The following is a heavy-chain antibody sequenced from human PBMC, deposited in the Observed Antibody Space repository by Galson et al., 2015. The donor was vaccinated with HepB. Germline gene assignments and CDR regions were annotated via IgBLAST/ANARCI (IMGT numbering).Heavy chain of an antibody. CDR1: GFTFSGYA. V-gene: IGHV3-73*01. Sequence: SLRLSCAASGFTFSGYAIHWVRQTSGKGLEWVGRIGSKAINYETTYTSAVKGRFTISRDDSKKTAFLQMNTLKTEDTDVYYCVRLGDISGYSIAWGQGTLVTVSS. CDR3: VRLGDISGYSIA. J-gene: IGHJ5*02. D-gene: IGHD1-26*01. CDR2: IGSKAINYET.